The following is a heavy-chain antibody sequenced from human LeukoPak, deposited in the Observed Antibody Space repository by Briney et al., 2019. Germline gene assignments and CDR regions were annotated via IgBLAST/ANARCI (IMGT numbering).Heavy chain of an antibody. CDR2: IYYSGST. Sequence: SETLSLTCTVSGVSISSSSYYWGWVRQPPGKGLEWIGSIYYSGSTYYNPSLKSRVTISVDTSKNQFSLKLSSVTAADTAVYYCARRRYTNGYSSGWYSFVIDYWGQGTLVTVSS. CDR1: GVSISSSSYY. CDR3: ARRRYTNGYSSGWYSFVIDY. J-gene: IGHJ4*02. V-gene: IGHV4-39*01. D-gene: IGHD6-19*01.